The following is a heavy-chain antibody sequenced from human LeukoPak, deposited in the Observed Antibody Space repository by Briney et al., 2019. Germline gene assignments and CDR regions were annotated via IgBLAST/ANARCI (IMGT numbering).Heavy chain of an antibody. D-gene: IGHD3-22*01. Sequence: SETLSLTCAVYGGSFSGYYWSWIRQPPGKGLEWIGEINHSGSTNYNPSLKSRVSISVDTSKNQFSLKLSSVTAADTAVYSCARGVEGYDVSGFYYDYWGQGTLVTVSS. J-gene: IGHJ4*02. CDR1: GGSFSGYY. CDR2: INHSGST. CDR3: ARGVEGYDVSGFYYDY. V-gene: IGHV4-34*01.